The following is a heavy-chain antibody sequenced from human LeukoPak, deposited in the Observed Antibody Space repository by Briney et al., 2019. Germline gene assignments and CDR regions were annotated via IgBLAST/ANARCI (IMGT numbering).Heavy chain of an antibody. Sequence: SETLSLTCTVSGGSISSSSYYWSWIRQPPGKGLEWIGYIYCSGSTNYNPSLKSRVTISVDTSKNQFSLKLSSVTAADTAVYYCARDPYRYYYDSSSTWGQGTLVTVSS. J-gene: IGHJ5*02. CDR1: GGSISSSSYY. D-gene: IGHD3-22*01. CDR2: IYCSGST. CDR3: ARDPYRYYYDSSST. V-gene: IGHV4-61*01.